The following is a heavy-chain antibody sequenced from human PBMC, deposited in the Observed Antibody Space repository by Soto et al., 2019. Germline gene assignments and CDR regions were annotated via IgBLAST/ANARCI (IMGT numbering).Heavy chain of an antibody. D-gene: IGHD2-15*01. Sequence: ASVKVSCKASGYTFTGYYMHWVRQAPGQGLEWMGWINPNSGGTNYAQKFQGWVTMTRDTSISTAYMELSRLRSDDTAVYYCARGGTAGYCSGGSCYQPTYYYYGVDVWGQGTTVTVSS. V-gene: IGHV1-2*04. CDR2: INPNSGGT. CDR3: ARGGTAGYCSGGSCYQPTYYYYGVDV. CDR1: GYTFTGYY. J-gene: IGHJ6*02.